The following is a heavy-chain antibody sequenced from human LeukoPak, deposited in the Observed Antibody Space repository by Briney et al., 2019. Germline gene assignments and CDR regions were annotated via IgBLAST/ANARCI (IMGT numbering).Heavy chain of an antibody. V-gene: IGHV1-46*01. CDR1: GYTFTSYY. J-gene: IGHJ6*03. Sequence: GASVKVSCKASGYTFTSYYMHWVRQAPGQGLEWMGIINPSGGSTSYAQKFQGRVTMTRDTSTSTVYMELSSLRSEDTAVYYCARDALAARLNYYYYMDVWGKGTTVTVSS. D-gene: IGHD6-6*01. CDR2: INPSGGST. CDR3: ARDALAARLNYYYYMDV.